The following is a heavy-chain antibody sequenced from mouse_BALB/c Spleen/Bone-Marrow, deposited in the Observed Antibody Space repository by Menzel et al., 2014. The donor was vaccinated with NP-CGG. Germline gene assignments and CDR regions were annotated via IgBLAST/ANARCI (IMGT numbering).Heavy chain of an antibody. D-gene: IGHD2-3*01. CDR3: ERLGYYGKFAY. V-gene: IGHV4-1*02. J-gene: IGHJ3*01. CDR2: INPDSSTI. CDR1: GFDFSRYW. Sequence: EVHLVESGGGLVQPGGSLKLSCAASGFDFSRYWMSWVRQAPGKGLEWIGEINPDSSTINYTPSLRDKFIISRDNAKNTLYLQMSKVRSEDTALYDCERLGYYGKFAYWCQRTLVPVSA.